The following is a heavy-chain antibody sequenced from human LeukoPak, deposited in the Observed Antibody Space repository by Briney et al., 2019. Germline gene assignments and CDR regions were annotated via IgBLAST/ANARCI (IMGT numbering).Heavy chain of an antibody. CDR1: GGSFSAYY. CDR2: INHSGST. CDR3: ARVRGYYGSGSYQDY. J-gene: IGHJ4*02. D-gene: IGHD3-10*01. Sequence: SETLSLTCAVYGGSFSAYYWSWIRQPPGKGLEWIGEINHSGSTNYNPSLKSRVTISVDTSKNQFSLKLSSVTAADTAVYYCARVRGYYGSGSYQDYWGQGTLVTVSS. V-gene: IGHV4-34*01.